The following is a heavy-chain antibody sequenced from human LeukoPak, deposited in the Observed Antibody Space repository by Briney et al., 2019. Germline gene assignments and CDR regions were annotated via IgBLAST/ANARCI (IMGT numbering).Heavy chain of an antibody. V-gene: IGHV1-8*03. J-gene: IGHJ3*02. Sequence: ASVEVSCKASGYTFTSYDINWVRQATGQGLEWMGWMNPNSGNTGYAQKFQGRVTITRNTSISTAYMELSSLRSEDTAVYYCARGRITIFGVVIPDAFDIWGQGTMVTVSS. CDR1: GYTFTSYD. CDR3: ARGRITIFGVVIPDAFDI. D-gene: IGHD3-3*01. CDR2: MNPNSGNT.